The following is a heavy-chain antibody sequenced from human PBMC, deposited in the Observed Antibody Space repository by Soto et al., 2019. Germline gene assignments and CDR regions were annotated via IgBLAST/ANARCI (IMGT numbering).Heavy chain of an antibody. CDR1: GGSISNYY. V-gene: IGHV4-59*01. CDR3: ASGGNWFDP. Sequence: SDTLSLTCHFSGGSISNYYWTWVRPSPEKGLEWIGYMYYNGNINYNPSLKSRVTISIDTSKNQFSLTLRSVTAADTAVYYCASGGNWFDPWGQGVLVTVS. J-gene: IGHJ5*02. CDR2: MYYNGNI. D-gene: IGHD3-16*01.